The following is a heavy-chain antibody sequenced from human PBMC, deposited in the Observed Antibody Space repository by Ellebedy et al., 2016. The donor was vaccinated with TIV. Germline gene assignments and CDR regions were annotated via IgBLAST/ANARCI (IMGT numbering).Heavy chain of an antibody. CDR2: IFYSGST. Sequence: SETLSLTCTVSGGSVSSGSYYWSWIRQPPGKGLEWIGYIFYSGSTNYNPSLKSRVTISVDTSKNQFSLKLSSVTAADTAVYYCAREGGYSYGLSMDVWGQGTTVTVSS. D-gene: IGHD5-18*01. CDR1: GGSVSSGSYY. CDR3: AREGGYSYGLSMDV. V-gene: IGHV4-61*01. J-gene: IGHJ6*02.